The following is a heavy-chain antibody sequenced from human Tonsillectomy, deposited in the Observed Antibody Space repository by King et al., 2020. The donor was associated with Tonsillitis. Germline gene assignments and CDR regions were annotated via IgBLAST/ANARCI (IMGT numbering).Heavy chain of an antibody. CDR1: GGSISNYY. CDR3: ASFTRGGNYSTGFSRTYYFDS. V-gene: IGHV4-59*01. J-gene: IGHJ4*02. D-gene: IGHD4-23*01. CDR2: IYYSGST. Sequence: VQLQESGPGLVKPSETLSLTCTVSGGSISNYYWSWIRQPPGKGLEWIGYIYYSGSTNYNPSLKSRVTISADTSKNQFSLKLSSVTAADTAVYYCASFTRGGNYSTGFSRTYYFDSWGQGTLVTVSS.